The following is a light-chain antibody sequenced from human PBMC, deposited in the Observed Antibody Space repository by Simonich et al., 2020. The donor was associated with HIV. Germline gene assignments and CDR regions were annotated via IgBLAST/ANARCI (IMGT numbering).Light chain of an antibody. Sequence: DIVMTQSPDSLPVSLGERATINCKSSQSLLSNNKNFLAWFQHKPGQPPKMLIYWASTRESCVPDRFSGSGSGTDFTLTISSLQAEDVAVYYCQQYYAAPITFGQGTRLEI. CDR1: QSLLSNNKNF. V-gene: IGKV4-1*01. J-gene: IGKJ5*01. CDR2: WAS. CDR3: QQYYAAPIT.